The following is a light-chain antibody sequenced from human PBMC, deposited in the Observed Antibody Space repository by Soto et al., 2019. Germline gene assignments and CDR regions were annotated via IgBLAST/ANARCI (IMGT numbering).Light chain of an antibody. CDR2: EGS. V-gene: IGLV2-23*01. J-gene: IGLJ3*02. CDR1: SSGVENYNL. Sequence: QSALTQPASVSGSPEPSITLSCTRASSGVENYNLVSWYEHHPGKAPNLIIYEGSQRPSGVSDRFSGSKSGNTASLTISGLQAEDEADYYCSSYAGGVVFGGGTKLTV. CDR3: SSYAGGVV.